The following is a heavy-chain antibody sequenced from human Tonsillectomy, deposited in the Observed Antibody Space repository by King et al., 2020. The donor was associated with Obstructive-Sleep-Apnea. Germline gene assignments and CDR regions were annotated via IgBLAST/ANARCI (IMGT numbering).Heavy chain of an antibody. CDR1: GYTFTGYY. V-gene: IGHV1-2*02. Sequence: VQLVQSGAEVKKPGASVKVSFKASGYTFTGYYMNWVRQAPGQGLELRGWLNPNIGGTNYAQKFQGRVTMTRDTSISTAYMELSRLRSEDTAVYYCARAMVEDPYYYYGMDVWGQGTTVTVSS. CDR3: ARAMVEDPYYYYGMDV. D-gene: IGHD5-18*01. CDR2: LNPNIGGT. J-gene: IGHJ6*02.